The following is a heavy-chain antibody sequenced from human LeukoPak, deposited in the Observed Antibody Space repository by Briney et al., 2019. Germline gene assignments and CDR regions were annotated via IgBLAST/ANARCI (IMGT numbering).Heavy chain of an antibody. CDR2: ITASGTAM. V-gene: IGHV3-48*02. J-gene: IGHJ4*02. CDR1: GFTFSSYS. D-gene: IGHD1-26*01. Sequence: GGFLRLTCAASGFTFSSYSMNWVRQAPGKGLEWVSHITASGTAMFYADSVKGRFTISRDNAKNSLYLQMNSLRDEDTAVYYCASSGSYRFDYWGQGTLVTVSS. CDR3: ASSGSYRFDY.